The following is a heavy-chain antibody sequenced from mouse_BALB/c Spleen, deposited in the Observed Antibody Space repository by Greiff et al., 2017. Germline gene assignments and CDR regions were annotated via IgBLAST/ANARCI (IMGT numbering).Heavy chain of an antibody. J-gene: IGHJ3*01. Sequence: LVESGPELVRPGVSVKISCKGSGYTFTDYAMHWVKQSHAKSLEWIGVISTYYGNTNYNQKFKGKATMTVDKSSSTAYMELARLTSEDSAIYYCARGDGNYGFAYWGQGTLVTVSA. CDR3: ARGDGNYGFAY. CDR2: ISTYYGNT. CDR1: GYTFTDYA. V-gene: IGHV1-67*01. D-gene: IGHD2-1*01.